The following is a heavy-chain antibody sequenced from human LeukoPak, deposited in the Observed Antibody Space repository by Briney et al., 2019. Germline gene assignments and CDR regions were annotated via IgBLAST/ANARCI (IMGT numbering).Heavy chain of an antibody. CDR3: AREGRSGFYYMDV. CDR1: GYIFTSYY. Sequence: ASVKVSCKASGYIFTSYYMHWVRQAPGQGLEWMGIITPSGGSTTYAQKFQGRVTMTRDLSTSTVYMELSSLRSEDTAVYYCAREGRSGFYYMDVWGQGTLVTVSS. J-gene: IGHJ4*02. V-gene: IGHV1-46*01. CDR2: ITPSGGST. D-gene: IGHD3-10*01.